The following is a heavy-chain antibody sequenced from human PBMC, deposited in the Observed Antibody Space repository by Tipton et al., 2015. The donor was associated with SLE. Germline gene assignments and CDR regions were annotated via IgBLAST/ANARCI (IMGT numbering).Heavy chain of an antibody. CDR2: IYYSGST. Sequence: TLSLTCTVSGGSISSHYWSWIRQPPGKGLEWIGYIYYSGSTNYNPSLKSRVTISVDTSKNQFSLRLSSVTAADTAIYYCARGNGFASYYFDYGGQGSLVTVSS. J-gene: IGHJ4*02. CDR1: GGSISSHY. D-gene: IGHD3-3*01. CDR3: ARGNGFASYYFDY. V-gene: IGHV4-59*11.